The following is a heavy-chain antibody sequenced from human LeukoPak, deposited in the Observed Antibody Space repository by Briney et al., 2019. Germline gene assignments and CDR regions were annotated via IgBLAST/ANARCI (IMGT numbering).Heavy chain of an antibody. D-gene: IGHD6-19*01. CDR1: GGTFSDYA. J-gene: IGHJ4*02. V-gene: IGHV1-69*04. Sequence: ASVKVSCKASGGTFSDYAINWVRQAPGQGLEWMGRIIPILGIANYAQKFQGRVTITADKSTSTAYMELSSLRSEDTAVYYCARFEVAGNTENNYWGQGTLVTVSS. CDR3: ARFEVAGNTENNY. CDR2: IIPILGIA.